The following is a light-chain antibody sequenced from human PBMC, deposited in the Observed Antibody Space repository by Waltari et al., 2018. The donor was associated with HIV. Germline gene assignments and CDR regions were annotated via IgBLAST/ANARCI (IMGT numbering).Light chain of an antibody. J-gene: IGKJ2*01. CDR2: KAS. CDR1: QSISSW. V-gene: IGKV1-5*03. CDR3: QQYNSYST. Sequence: DIQMTQSPSTLSASVGDRVNITCRASQSISSWLAWYQQKPGKAPKLLIYKASSLEIGVPSRFSGSGSGTEFTLTVSSLQPDDFATYYCQQYNSYSTFGQGTKLEIK.